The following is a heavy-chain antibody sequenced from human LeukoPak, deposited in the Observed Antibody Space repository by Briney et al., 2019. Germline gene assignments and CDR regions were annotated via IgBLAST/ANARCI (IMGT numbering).Heavy chain of an antibody. J-gene: IGHJ4*02. CDR3: TTDLSVTYCSSTSSYTSVDY. CDR1: GFTFSNAW. D-gene: IGHD2-2*02. CDR2: IKSKTDGGTT. Sequence: GGSLRLSCAASGFTFSNAWMSWVRQAPGKGLEWVGRIKSKTDGGTTDYAAPVKGRFTISRDDPKNTLYLQMNSLKTEDTAVYYCTTDLSVTYCSSTSSYTSVDYWGQGTLVTVSS. V-gene: IGHV3-15*01.